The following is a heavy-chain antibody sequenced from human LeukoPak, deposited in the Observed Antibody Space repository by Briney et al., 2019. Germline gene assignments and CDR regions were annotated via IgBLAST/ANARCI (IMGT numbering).Heavy chain of an antibody. CDR3: ARGKYDFWSGYSSWFDP. J-gene: IGHJ5*02. CDR2: IKQDGSEK. D-gene: IGHD3-3*01. CDR1: GFPYSSYW. Sequence: GGSLRLSCAASGFPYSSYWLSWVRQPPGKGLEWVANIKQDGSEKYYVDSVKGRFTISRDNAKNSLYLQMNSLRAEDTAVYYCARGKYDFWSGYSSWFDPWGQGTLVTVSS. V-gene: IGHV3-7*01.